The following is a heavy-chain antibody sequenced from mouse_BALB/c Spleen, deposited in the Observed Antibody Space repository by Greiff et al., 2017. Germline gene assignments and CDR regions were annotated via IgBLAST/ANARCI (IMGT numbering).Heavy chain of an antibody. CDR2: IDPANGNT. J-gene: IGHJ2*01. CDR1: GFNIKDTY. CDR3: ASTVVEDY. V-gene: IGHV14-3*02. Sequence: VQLQQSGAELVKPGASVKLSCTASGFNIKDTYMHWVKQRPEQGLEWIGRIDPANGNTKYDPKFQGKATITADTSSNTAYLQHSSLTSEDTAVYYCASTVVEDYWGQGTTLTVSS. D-gene: IGHD1-1*01.